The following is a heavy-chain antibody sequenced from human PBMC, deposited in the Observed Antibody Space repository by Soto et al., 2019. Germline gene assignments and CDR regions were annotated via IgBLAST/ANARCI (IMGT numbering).Heavy chain of an antibody. Sequence: QVLLVQSGAEVKRSGASVKVSCKASGYTFTSYDINWVRQAAGQGLEWMGWMNPNSGNTGYVQKFQGRVTMTRNTSTSTAYRELSSLRSEETAVYYCARWYTSSGYSLWDWGQGTLVTVSS. D-gene: IGHD6-19*01. CDR3: ARWYTSSGYSLWD. V-gene: IGHV1-8*01. CDR2: MNPNSGNT. J-gene: IGHJ4*02. CDR1: GYTFTSYD.